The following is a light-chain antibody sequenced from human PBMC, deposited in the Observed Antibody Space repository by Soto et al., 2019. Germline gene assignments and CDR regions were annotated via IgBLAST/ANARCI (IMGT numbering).Light chain of an antibody. Sequence: QSALTQPRSVSGSPGQSVTISCTGTSSDVGGYNYVSWYQQHPGKAPKLMIYDVSKRPSGVPDRFSGSKSGNTASLTISGLQAEDEADYYCCSYAGSYTFYVFGTGTQQTVL. CDR3: CSYAGSYTFYV. CDR1: SSDVGGYNY. CDR2: DVS. V-gene: IGLV2-11*01. J-gene: IGLJ1*01.